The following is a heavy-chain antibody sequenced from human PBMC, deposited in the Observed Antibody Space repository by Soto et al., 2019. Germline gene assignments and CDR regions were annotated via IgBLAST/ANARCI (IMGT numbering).Heavy chain of an antibody. CDR3: VRSPSPDPLFDY. CDR2: ISSSSSYI. J-gene: IGHJ4*02. CDR1: GFTFSSYS. V-gene: IGHV3-21*01. Sequence: CAASGFTFSSYSMNWVRQAPGKGLEWVSSISSSSSYIYYADSVKGRFTISRDNAKNSLYLQMNSLRAEDTAVYYCVRSPSPDPLFDYWGQGTLVTVSS.